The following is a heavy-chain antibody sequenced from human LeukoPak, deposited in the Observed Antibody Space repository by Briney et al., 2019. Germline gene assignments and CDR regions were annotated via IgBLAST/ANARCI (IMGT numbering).Heavy chain of an antibody. J-gene: IGHJ4*02. CDR1: GFTFDDYA. D-gene: IGHD3-22*01. CDR3: AKARYDSSGYYPSHFDY. CDR2: ISWNSGSI. Sequence: PGGSLRLSCAASGFTFDDYAMHWVRQAPGKGLEWVSGISWNSGSIGYADSVKGRFTISRDNAKNSLYLQMNSLRAEDTALYYCAKARYDSSGYYPSHFDYWGQGTLVTVSS. V-gene: IGHV3-9*01.